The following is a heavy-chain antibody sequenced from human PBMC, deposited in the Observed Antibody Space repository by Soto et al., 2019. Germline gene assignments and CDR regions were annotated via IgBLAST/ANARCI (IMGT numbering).Heavy chain of an antibody. D-gene: IGHD3-10*01. CDR3: VKESYNRRTDFDY. Sequence: GGSLRLSCAASGFIFISCAMSWFRQAPGKGLEWVAGIGESGDDTYYADFAKGRFTISRDNPRNTLSLQMDTLRAGDTAVYYCVKESYNRRTDFDYWGQGIVVSVSS. CDR1: GFIFISCA. V-gene: IGHV3-23*01. J-gene: IGHJ4*02. CDR2: IGESGDDT.